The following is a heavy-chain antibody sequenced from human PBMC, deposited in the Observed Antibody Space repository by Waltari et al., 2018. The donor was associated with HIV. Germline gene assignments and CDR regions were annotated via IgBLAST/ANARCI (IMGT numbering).Heavy chain of an antibody. CDR2: NNAGNGNT. CDR3: ARDGARITIYGGGFDY. D-gene: IGHD3-3*01. CDR1: GYTFTTYA. Sequence: QVQLVQSGAEVKKPGASVKVSCKASGYTFTTYAIHWVRQAPGQRLEWMGWNNAGNGNTNNSQTFQGRVTITRDTSATTAYMEVSSLTSEDTAVYYCARDGARITIYGGGFDYWGQGTPVIVSS. J-gene: IGHJ4*02. V-gene: IGHV1-3*01.